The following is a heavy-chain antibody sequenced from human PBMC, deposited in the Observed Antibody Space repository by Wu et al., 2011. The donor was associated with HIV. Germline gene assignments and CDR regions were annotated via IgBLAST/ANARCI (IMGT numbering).Heavy chain of an antibody. CDR3: ARGGDCGGDCYGVDY. V-gene: IGHV1-2*02. D-gene: IGHD2-21*02. J-gene: IGHJ4*02. Sequence: QVQLVQSGAEVKKPGASVSVSCKASGYTFTGYYIHWVRQAPAQGLEWMGWMNPNSGGTNYAQNFQGRVTMTRDTSISTAYMELSRLRSEDTAVYFCARGGDCGGDCYGVDYWGQGTLVTVSS. CDR1: GYTFTGYY. CDR2: MNPNSGGT.